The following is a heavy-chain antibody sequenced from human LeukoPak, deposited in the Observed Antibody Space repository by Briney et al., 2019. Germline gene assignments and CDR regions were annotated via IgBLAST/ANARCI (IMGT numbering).Heavy chain of an antibody. CDR3: TTELKIGPGYGMDV. J-gene: IGHJ6*02. CDR2: NKSKSDGGTT. Sequence: GGSLSLFCAASGFTFSNAWMRWARHAPGEGREWLGCNKSKSDGGTTDYAAPVKGSFTISRDDSKNTLYLQMNSLKTEDTAVYYCTTELKIGPGYGMDVWGQGTTVTVSS. V-gene: IGHV3-15*01. CDR1: GFTFSNAW.